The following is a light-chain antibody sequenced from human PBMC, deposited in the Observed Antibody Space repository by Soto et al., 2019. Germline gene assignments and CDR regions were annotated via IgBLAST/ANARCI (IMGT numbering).Light chain of an antibody. CDR2: DAS. J-gene: IGKJ3*01. V-gene: IGKV1-33*01. Sequence: DIQMTQSPSSLSASVGDRVTITCQASQDISNYLNWYQQKPGKAPKLLIYDASNLETGVPSRFSESGSGTDYTFTISSLQPEDIATYYCQQYDNLPVTFGPCTKVDIK. CDR1: QDISNY. CDR3: QQYDNLPVT.